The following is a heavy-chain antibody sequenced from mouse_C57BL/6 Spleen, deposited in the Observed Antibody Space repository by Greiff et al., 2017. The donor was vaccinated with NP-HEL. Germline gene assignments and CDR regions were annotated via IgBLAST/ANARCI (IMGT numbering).Heavy chain of an antibody. D-gene: IGHD3-1*01. CDR1: GYTFTDYE. V-gene: IGHV1-15*01. CDR3: YLSDSAWFAY. Sequence: QVQLQQSGAELVRPGASVTLSCKASGYTFTDYEMHWVKQTPVHGLEWIGAIDPETGGTAYNQKFKGKAILTADKSSSTAYMELRSLTSEDSAVYYCYLSDSAWFAYWGQGTLVTVSA. J-gene: IGHJ3*01. CDR2: IDPETGGT.